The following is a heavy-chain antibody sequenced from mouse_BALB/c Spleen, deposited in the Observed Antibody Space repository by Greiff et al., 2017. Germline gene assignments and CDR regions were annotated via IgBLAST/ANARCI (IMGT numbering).Heavy chain of an antibody. V-gene: IGHV1-7*01. D-gene: IGHD1-1*01. Sequence: QVHVKQSGAELAKPGASVKMSCKASGYTFTSYWMHWVKQRPGQGLEWIGYINPSTGYTEYNQKFKDKATLTADKSSSTAYMQLSSLTSEDSAVYYCARYGSSFDYWGQGTTLTVSS. J-gene: IGHJ2*01. CDR1: GYTFTSYW. CDR2: INPSTGYT. CDR3: ARYGSSFDY.